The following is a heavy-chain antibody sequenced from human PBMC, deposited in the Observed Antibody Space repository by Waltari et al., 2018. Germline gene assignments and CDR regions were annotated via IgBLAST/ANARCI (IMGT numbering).Heavy chain of an antibody. V-gene: IGHV3-43D*04. CDR2: ISWDGGST. J-gene: IGHJ6*02. D-gene: IGHD6-13*01. Sequence: EVQLVESGGVVVQPGGSLRLSCAASGFTFDDYAMHWVRPAPGKGLEWVSLISWDGGSTYYADSVKGRFTISRDNSKNSLYLQMNSLRAEDTALYYCAKGPPALIAAANYYGMDVWGQGTTVTVSS. CDR3: AKGPPALIAAANYYGMDV. CDR1: GFTFDDYA.